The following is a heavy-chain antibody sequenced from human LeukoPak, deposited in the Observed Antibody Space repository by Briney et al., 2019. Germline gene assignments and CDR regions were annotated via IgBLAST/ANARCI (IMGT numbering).Heavy chain of an antibody. CDR2: IIPILGIA. V-gene: IGHV1-69*04. CDR1: GGTFSSYA. CDR3: ARDRRYCSSTSCYWWSNWFDP. D-gene: IGHD2-2*01. J-gene: IGHJ5*02. Sequence: ASVKVSCKASGGTFSSYAISWVRQAPGQGLEWMGRIIPILGIANYAQKFQGRVTITADKSTSTAYMELSSLRSEDTAVYYCARDRRYCSSTSCYWWSNWFDPWGQGTLVTVSS.